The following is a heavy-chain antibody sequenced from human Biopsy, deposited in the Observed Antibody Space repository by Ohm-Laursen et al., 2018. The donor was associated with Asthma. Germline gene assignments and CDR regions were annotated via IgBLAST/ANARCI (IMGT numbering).Heavy chain of an antibody. CDR2: TNERGVT. CDR1: PGSFSGFF. Sequence: SDTLSPTCYVYPGSFSGFFRTWIRQSPGKGLEWIGETNERGVTNNNPSLKSRVIISIDTYWNRVSLKLTSVTAADTAVYYCARGPELDVWGQGTTVTVSS. J-gene: IGHJ6*02. CDR3: ARGPELDV. V-gene: IGHV4-34*01.